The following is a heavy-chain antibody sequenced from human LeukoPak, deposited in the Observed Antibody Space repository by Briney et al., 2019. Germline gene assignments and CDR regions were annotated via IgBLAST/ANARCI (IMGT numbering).Heavy chain of an antibody. D-gene: IGHD3-10*01. V-gene: IGHV1-2*06. CDR1: GYTFTGYY. CDR2: INPNSGGT. J-gene: IGHJ5*02. Sequence: ASVKVSCKASGYTFTGYYMHWVRQAPGQGLEWMGRINPNSGGTNYAQKFQGRVTMTRDTSLSTAYLELSKLRTDDTAVYYCARDRITMVRGVTIIGHNWFDPWGQGTLVTVSS. CDR3: ARDRITMVRGVTIIGHNWFDP.